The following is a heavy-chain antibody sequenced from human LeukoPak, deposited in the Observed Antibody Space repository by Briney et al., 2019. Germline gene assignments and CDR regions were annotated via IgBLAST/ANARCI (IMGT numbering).Heavy chain of an antibody. V-gene: IGHV3-23*01. D-gene: IGHD6-19*01. J-gene: IGHJ6*02. CDR2: ISGSGGST. CDR3: AKGIAVAGTHIPYYYYYYGMDV. CDR1: GFTFSSYA. Sequence: GGSLRLSCAASGFTFSSYAMSWVRQAPGKGLEWVSAISGSGGSTYYADSVKRRFTISRDNSKNTLYLQMNNLRAEDTAVYYCAKGIAVAGTHIPYYYYYYGMDVWGQGTTVTVSS.